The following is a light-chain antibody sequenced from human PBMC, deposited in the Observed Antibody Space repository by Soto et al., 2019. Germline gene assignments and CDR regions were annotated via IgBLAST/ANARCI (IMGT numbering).Light chain of an antibody. CDR2: END. CDR1: SSNIGNYY. J-gene: IGLJ1*01. Sequence: QSVLTQPPSVSAAPGQKVTMSCSGGSSNIGNYYVSWHQQLPGTAPKLLIYENDKRPSGVSNRFSGSKSGNTASLTISGLQAEDEADYYCSSYTSSSSYVFGTGTKVTVL. CDR3: SSYTSSSSYV. V-gene: IGLV1-51*02.